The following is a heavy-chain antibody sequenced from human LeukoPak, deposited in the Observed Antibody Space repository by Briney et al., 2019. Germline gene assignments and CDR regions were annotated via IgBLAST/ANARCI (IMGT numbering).Heavy chain of an antibody. V-gene: IGHV4-34*01. J-gene: IGHJ4*02. Sequence: SETLSLTCTVSGGSISSYYWSWIRQPPGKGLEWIGEINHSGSTNYNPSLKSRVTISVDTSKNQFSLKLSSVTAADTAVYYCARRATVTFYYFDYWGQGTLVTVSS. CDR2: INHSGST. D-gene: IGHD4-17*01. CDR1: GGSISSYY. CDR3: ARRATVTFYYFDY.